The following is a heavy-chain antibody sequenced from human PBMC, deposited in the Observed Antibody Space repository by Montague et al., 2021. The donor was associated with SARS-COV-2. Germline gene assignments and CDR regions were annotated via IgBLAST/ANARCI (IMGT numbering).Heavy chain of an antibody. V-gene: IGHV3-33*08. CDR1: GFTFSSYG. D-gene: IGHD3-10*01. Sequence: SLRLSCAASGFTFSSYGMHWVRQAPGKGLEWVAVIWYDGSNKYYADSVKGRFTISRDNSKNTLYLQMNSLRAEDTAVYYCARDGRLEVLLWFGEASGSFDYWGQGTLVTVSS. CDR3: ARDGRLEVLLWFGEASGSFDY. CDR2: IWYDGSNK. J-gene: IGHJ4*02.